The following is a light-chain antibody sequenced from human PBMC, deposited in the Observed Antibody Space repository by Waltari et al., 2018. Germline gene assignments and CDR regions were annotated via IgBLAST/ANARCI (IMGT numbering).Light chain of an antibody. J-gene: IGKJ1*01. Sequence: DIVMTQSPLSLPVTPGEPASISCRSSQNLLHSHGYNYLDWYLQKPGQSPQLLIYVGTTRASGVPDRFSGSGSGTGVTLNIRRVEAGDVWVYYCMPALHAPLTFGQGTKVEIK. CDR3: MPALHAPLT. CDR1: QNLLHSHGYNY. CDR2: VGT. V-gene: IGKV2-28*01.